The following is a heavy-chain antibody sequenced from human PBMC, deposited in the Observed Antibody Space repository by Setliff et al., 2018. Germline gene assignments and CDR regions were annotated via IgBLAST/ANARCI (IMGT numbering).Heavy chain of an antibody. D-gene: IGHD4-17*01. V-gene: IGHV3-48*01. CDR3: ARDNGDYQLFGHAFDI. J-gene: IGHJ3*02. CDR2: ISSSSSTI. CDR1: GFTFSSYS. Sequence: PGGSLSLSCAASGFTFSSYSMNWVRQAPGKGLEWVSYISSSSSTIYYADSVKGRFTISRDNAKNSLYLQMNSLRAEDTAVYYCARDNGDYQLFGHAFDIWGQGTMVTVSS.